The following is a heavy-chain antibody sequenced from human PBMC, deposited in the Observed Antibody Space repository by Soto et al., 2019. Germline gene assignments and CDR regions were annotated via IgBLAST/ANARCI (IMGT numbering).Heavy chain of an antibody. J-gene: IGHJ4*02. CDR2: IYYSGST. D-gene: IGHD2-8*01. V-gene: IGHV4-59*01. CDR3: ARVDELEYCTNGVCYKRAGHSDY. Sequence: SETLSLTCTVSGGSISSYYWSWIRQPPGKGLEWIGYIYYSGSTNYNPSLKSRVTISVDTSKNQFSLKLSSVTAADTAVYYCARVDELEYCTNGVCYKRAGHSDYWGQGTLVTVSS. CDR1: GGSISSYY.